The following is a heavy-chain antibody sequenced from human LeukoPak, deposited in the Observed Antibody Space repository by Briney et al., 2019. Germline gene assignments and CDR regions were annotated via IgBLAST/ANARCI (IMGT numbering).Heavy chain of an antibody. CDR3: ALKDDILIGLFDY. CDR2: IGDSGGST. J-gene: IGHJ4*02. Sequence: PGGSLRLSCAASGFTFSSYAMSWVRQAPGKGLEWVSVIGDSGGSTYYADSVKGRFTISRDNSKNTLYLQMNSLRAEDTAVYYCALKDDILIGLFDYWGQGTLVTVSS. D-gene: IGHD3-9*01. CDR1: GFTFSSYA. V-gene: IGHV3-23*01.